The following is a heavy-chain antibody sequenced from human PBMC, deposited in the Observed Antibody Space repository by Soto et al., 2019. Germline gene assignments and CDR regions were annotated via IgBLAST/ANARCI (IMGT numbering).Heavy chain of an antibody. Sequence: SLRLSCEGSGFNFRNFNMIWVRQAPGEGLEWVSSVSGSSSYIYYADSVKGRFTVSRDNANNLVFLQMNGLRPEDTAMYYCARDLRGHYGPWGQGTMVTVSS. J-gene: IGHJ3*01. CDR2: VSGSSSYI. D-gene: IGHD4-17*01. CDR3: ARDLRGHYGP. CDR1: GFNFRNFN. V-gene: IGHV3-21*06.